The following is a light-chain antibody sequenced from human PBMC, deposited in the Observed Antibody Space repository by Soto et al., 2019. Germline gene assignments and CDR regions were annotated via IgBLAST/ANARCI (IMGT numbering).Light chain of an antibody. V-gene: IGKV2D-29*02. Sequence: DLVMTQTPLSLSVSPGQPASISCKSSQSLLRSDGKSSLYWYLQKPGQSPQLLIYGASTRLSGVPDRFSGRGSGTDFTLKISRVEAEDVGVYYCMQRIQLPETFGQGTKLEIK. CDR1: QSLLRSDGKSS. CDR3: MQRIQLPET. CDR2: GAS. J-gene: IGKJ2*01.